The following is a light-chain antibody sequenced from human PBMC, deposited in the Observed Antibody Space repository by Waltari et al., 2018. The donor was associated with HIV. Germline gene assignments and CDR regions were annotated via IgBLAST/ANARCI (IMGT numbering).Light chain of an antibody. CDR1: SSNIGAGYD. Sequence: QSVLTQPPSVSWAPGQRVTISCTGSSSNIGAGYDVHWYQQLPGTAPKLLIYGNNHRPSGVPDRFSGSKSGTSASLAITGLQAEDEADYYCQSYDSSLSGWVFGGGTKLTVL. J-gene: IGLJ3*02. V-gene: IGLV1-40*01. CDR2: GNN. CDR3: QSYDSSLSGWV.